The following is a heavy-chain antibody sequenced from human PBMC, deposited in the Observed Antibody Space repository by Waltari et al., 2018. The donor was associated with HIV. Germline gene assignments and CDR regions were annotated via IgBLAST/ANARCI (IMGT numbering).Heavy chain of an antibody. Sequence: EVQLMESGGGLVQSGGSLRLSCAASGFTFTNYWMSWVRQTPEKGLGWVAYKKDDGSEKYYMGYVKGRFTISRDNSKNAMFLQMNSLRAEDTAVYYCARIGTFPHNYAIDFWGQGTTVTVSS. D-gene: IGHD1-26*01. V-gene: IGHV3-7*01. CDR1: GFTFTNYW. CDR3: ARIGTFPHNYAIDF. CDR2: KKDDGSEK. J-gene: IGHJ6*02.